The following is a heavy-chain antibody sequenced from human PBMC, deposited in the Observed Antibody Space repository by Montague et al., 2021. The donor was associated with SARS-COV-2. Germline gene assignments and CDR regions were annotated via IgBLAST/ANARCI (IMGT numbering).Heavy chain of an antibody. CDR1: GGSISGSLYY. CDR2: IYHTGST. CDR3: VRFRFCGSTSYNAGICGCFDS. Sequence: TLSLTCAVSGGSISGSLYYWGWIRQHPGKGLEWIGYIYHTGSTDYDPSLKSRLTISLDASKRDFSLHLSSVTAADTAVYYCVRFRFCGSTSYNAGICGCFDSWGQGIRVTVSS. D-gene: IGHD2-2*01. V-gene: IGHV4-31*11. J-gene: IGHJ4*02.